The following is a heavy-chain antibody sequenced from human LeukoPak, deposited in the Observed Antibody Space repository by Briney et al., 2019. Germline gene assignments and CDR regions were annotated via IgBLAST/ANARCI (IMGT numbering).Heavy chain of an antibody. CDR2: INHSGST. CDR1: GGSFGGYY. CDR3: ARLSDLAVAGSKYFDY. J-gene: IGHJ4*02. V-gene: IGHV4-34*01. D-gene: IGHD6-19*01. Sequence: PSETLSLTCAVYGGSFGGYYWSWIRQPPGKGLEWIGEINHSGSTNYNPSLKSRVTISVGTSKNQFSLKLSSVTAADTAVYYCARLSDLAVAGSKYFDYWGQGTLVTVSS.